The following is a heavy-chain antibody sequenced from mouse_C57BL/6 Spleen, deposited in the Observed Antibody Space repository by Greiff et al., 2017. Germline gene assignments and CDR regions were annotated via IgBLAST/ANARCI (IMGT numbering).Heavy chain of an antibody. J-gene: IGHJ1*03. CDR3: ARHSHDWYVDG. CDR2: IDPSDSYT. CDR1: GYTFTSYW. V-gene: IGHV1-69*01. D-gene: IGHD6-1*01. Sequence: QVQLQQPGAELVMPGASVKLSCKASGYTFTSYWMHWVKQRPGQGLEWIGEIDPSDSYTNYNQKFKGKSTLTVDKSSSTAYMQLSSLTSEDSAVYCWARHSHDWYVDGWGTWTTVTVSS.